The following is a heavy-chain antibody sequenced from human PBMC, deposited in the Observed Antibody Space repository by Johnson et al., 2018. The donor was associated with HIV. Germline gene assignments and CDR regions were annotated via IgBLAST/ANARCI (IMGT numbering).Heavy chain of an antibody. J-gene: IGHJ3*02. Sequence: EWVAVISYDGSNKYYVDSVQGRFTISRENYKNTLYLEMNSLRTEDTAVYYCAKEGLSGENYDFWSGQGDAFDIWGQGTMVTVAS. CDR3: AKEGLSGENYDFWSGQGDAFDI. CDR2: ISYDGSNK. D-gene: IGHD3-3*01. V-gene: IGHV3-30*18.